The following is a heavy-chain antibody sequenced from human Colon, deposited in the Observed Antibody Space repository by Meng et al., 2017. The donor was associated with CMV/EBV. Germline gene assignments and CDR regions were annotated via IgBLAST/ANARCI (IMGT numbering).Heavy chain of an antibody. J-gene: IGHJ4*02. D-gene: IGHD3-22*01. CDR2: INPPNGDT. Sequence: QVQLVQSGAGVKKPGASVKLSCKASGYTFTANFMHWVRQAPGQGLEWMGWINPPNGDTKYAQKFEGRVTITRDMSISTVYMELNSLTSDDTAVYYCAKRVQPDSGYSNWGQGTLVTVSS. V-gene: IGHV1-2*02. CDR3: AKRVQPDSGYSN. CDR1: GYTFTANF.